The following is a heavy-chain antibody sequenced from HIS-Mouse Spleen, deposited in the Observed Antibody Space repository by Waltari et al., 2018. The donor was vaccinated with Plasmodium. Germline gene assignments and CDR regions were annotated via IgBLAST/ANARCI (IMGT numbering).Heavy chain of an antibody. J-gene: IGHJ4*02. CDR1: GGSIISYSYS. CDR2: IYYSGST. CDR3: ARGRGACFDY. Sequence: QLQLQESGPGLVKPSETLSLPCPVSGGSIISYSYSSGWIRQPPGKGLEWIGSIYYSGSTYYNPSLKSRVTISVDTSKNQFSLKLSSVTAADTAVYYCARGRGACFDYWGQGTLVTVSS. D-gene: IGHD3-16*01. V-gene: IGHV4-39*07.